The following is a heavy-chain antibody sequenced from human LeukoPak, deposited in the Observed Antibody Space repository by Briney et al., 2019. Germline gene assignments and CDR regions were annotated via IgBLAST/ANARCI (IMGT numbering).Heavy chain of an antibody. CDR1: GGSISSSSYY. Sequence: SETLSLTCTVSGGSISSSSYYCSWIRQPPGKGLEWIGSIYYSGSTYYNPSLKSRVTISVDTSKNQFSLKLSSVTAADTAVYYCANLVGATVDYWGQGTLVTVSS. V-gene: IGHV4-39*07. D-gene: IGHD1-26*01. J-gene: IGHJ4*02. CDR3: ANLVGATVDY. CDR2: IYYSGST.